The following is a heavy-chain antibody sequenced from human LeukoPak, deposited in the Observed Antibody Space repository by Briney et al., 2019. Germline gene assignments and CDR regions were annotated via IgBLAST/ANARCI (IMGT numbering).Heavy chain of an antibody. CDR3: ARTQDVTYFYYYMDV. D-gene: IGHD2-21*02. CDR1: GYTFTGYY. CDR2: ISAYSDNT. Sequence: ASVKVSCKASGYTFTGYYMHWVRQAPGQGLGWMGWISAYSDNTNYAQNLQDRVTMTTDTSTSTAYMELRSLRSDDTAVYYCARTQDVTYFYYYMDVWGTGTTVTVSS. V-gene: IGHV1-18*04. J-gene: IGHJ6*03.